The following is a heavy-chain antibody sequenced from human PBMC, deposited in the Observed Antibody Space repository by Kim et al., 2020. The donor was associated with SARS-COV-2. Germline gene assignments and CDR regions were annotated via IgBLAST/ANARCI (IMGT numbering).Heavy chain of an antibody. Sequence: LKGRVVVSVDTSKNQFSLRVSSVTAADTAVYYCARRGSGGPATAIFDPWGQGTLVTVSS. V-gene: IGHV4-39*01. D-gene: IGHD2-2*02. J-gene: IGHJ5*02. CDR3: ARRGSGGPATAIFDP.